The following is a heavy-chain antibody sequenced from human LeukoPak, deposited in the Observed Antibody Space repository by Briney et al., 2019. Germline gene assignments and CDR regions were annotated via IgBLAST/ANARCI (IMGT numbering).Heavy chain of an antibody. J-gene: IGHJ3*02. V-gene: IGHV1-2*02. Sequence: ASVKVSCKASGYTFTSYGISWVRQAPGQGLEWMGWINPNNGGTNFAQNFQGRVTMTRDTSISTAYMELSRLRSDDTAVYYCARARSVELLGAFDIWGQGTMVTVPS. CDR3: ARARSVELLGAFDI. D-gene: IGHD1-26*01. CDR2: INPNNGGT. CDR1: GYTFTSYG.